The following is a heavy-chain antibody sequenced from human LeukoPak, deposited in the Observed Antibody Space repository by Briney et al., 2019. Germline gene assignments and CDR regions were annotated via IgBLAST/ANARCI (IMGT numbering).Heavy chain of an antibody. CDR2: ISSSSSYI. D-gene: IGHD6-6*01. J-gene: IGHJ4*02. Sequence: PGGSLRLSCAASGFTFSSYSMNWVRQAPGKGLEWVSSISSSSSYIYYADSVKGRFTISRDNAKNSLYLQMNSLRAEDTAVYYCARDYSPEDGSTLDYWGQGTLVTVSS. CDR1: GFTFSSYS. V-gene: IGHV3-21*01. CDR3: ARDYSPEDGSTLDY.